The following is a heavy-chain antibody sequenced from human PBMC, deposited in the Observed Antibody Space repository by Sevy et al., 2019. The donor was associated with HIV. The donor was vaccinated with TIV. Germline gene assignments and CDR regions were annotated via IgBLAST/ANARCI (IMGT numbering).Heavy chain of an antibody. V-gene: IGHV3-48*02. CDR3: ARAVYNGERNYYYGFDF. CDR1: GFTFSAYS. Sequence: GGSLRLSCAASGFTFSAYSMNWVRQAPGKGLEWVAYIRSSGSDIHYADSVKGRFTISRGNAKNSLYLQMNSLRDEDTAVYYCARAVYNGERNYYYGFDFWGQGTMVTVSS. J-gene: IGHJ4*02. D-gene: IGHD1-26*01. CDR2: IRSSGSDI.